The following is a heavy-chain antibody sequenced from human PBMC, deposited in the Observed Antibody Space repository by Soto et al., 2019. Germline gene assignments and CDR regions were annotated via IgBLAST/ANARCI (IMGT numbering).Heavy chain of an antibody. CDR2: ISSSSSYT. V-gene: IGHV3-11*06. J-gene: IGHJ4*02. Sequence: QVQLVESGGGLVKPGGSLRLSCAAFGFTFSDYYMSWIRQAPGKGLEWVSYISSSSSYTNYADSVKGRFTISRDNAKNSLYLQMNSLRAEDTAVYYCARVAAVAGHEKYYFDYWGQGTLVTVSS. CDR3: ARVAAVAGHEKYYFDY. CDR1: GFTFSDYY. D-gene: IGHD6-19*01.